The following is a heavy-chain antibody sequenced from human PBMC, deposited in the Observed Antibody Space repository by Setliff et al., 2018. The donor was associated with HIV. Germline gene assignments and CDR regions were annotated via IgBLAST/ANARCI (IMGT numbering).Heavy chain of an antibody. CDR3: ATGLLRSGGSGAFDI. CDR1: GYTFSSYG. J-gene: IGHJ3*02. Sequence: GASVKVSCKASGYTFSSYGISWVRQAPGQGLEWMGWISAYNGNTNYAQKLQGRVTMTTDTSTSTAYMELRSLRSDDTVVYYCATGLLRSGGSGAFDIWGQGTMVTVSS. V-gene: IGHV1-18*01. D-gene: IGHD2-15*01. CDR2: ISAYNGNT.